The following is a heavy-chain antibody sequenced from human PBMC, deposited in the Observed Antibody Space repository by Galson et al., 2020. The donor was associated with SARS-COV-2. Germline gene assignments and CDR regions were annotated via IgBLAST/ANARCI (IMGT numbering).Heavy chain of an antibody. J-gene: IGHJ3*02. D-gene: IGHD5-12*01. CDR1: GFTFSSYA. CDR2: ISSNGGST. V-gene: IGHV3-64D*06. CDR3: VKVIGATDDAFDI. Sequence: GESLKISCSASGFTFSSYAMHWVRQAPGKGLEYVSAISSNGGSTYYADSVKGRFTISRDNSKNTLYLQMGSLRAEDTAVYYCVKVIGATDDAFDIWGQGTMVTVSS.